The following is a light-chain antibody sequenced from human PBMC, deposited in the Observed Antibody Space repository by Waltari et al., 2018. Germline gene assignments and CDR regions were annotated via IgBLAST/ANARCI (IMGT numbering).Light chain of an antibody. CDR2: GKD. Sequence: SSELTQDPAVSVALGQTVRFTCQGASPRPSYHSWYQLKPGQAPVLVIYGKDKRPSGIPDRISGYSSGTTSSLTITGAQAEDEADYYCSSRNGRANQVVFAGGTKVTVL. CDR3: SSRNGRANQVV. V-gene: IGLV3-19*01. CDR1: SPRPSY. J-gene: IGLJ3*02.